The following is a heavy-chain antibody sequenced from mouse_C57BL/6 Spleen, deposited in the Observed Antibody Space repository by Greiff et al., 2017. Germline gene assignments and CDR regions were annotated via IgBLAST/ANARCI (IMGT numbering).Heavy chain of an antibody. Sequence: VQLQQPGAELVKPGASVKLSCKASGYTFTSYWMQWVKQRPGQGLEWIGEIEPSDSYTNYNQKFKGKAKLSLDTSSSTAYMQLSSLTSEDSAVYYCERPGYYGSSSDVWGTGTTVTVSS. CDR2: IEPSDSYT. CDR3: ERPGYYGSSSDV. J-gene: IGHJ1*03. D-gene: IGHD1-1*01. CDR1: GYTFTSYW. V-gene: IGHV1-50*01.